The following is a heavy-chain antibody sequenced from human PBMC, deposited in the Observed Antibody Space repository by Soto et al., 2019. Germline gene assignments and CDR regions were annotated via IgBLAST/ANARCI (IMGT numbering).Heavy chain of an antibody. CDR3: ARSAYSSSTGGYYYGMDV. CDR2: IDWDNDK. V-gene: IGHV2-70*04. CDR1: GFSLNTTGMR. J-gene: IGHJ6*02. D-gene: IGHD6-6*01. Sequence: GTRPTPGKPPQTLTQTCTFSGFSLNTTGMRVSWIRQPPVKALEWLARIDWDNDKFYSPSLKTRLTISKDTSKNQVVLTMTNMDPVDTATFYCARSAYSSSTGGYYYGMDVWGQGTTVTVSS.